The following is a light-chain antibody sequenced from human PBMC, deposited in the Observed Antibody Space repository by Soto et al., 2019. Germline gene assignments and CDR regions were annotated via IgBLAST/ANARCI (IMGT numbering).Light chain of an antibody. CDR2: DAS. Sequence: ETLLTQSPATLSLSPGDRATLSCRASQSVSSSYVAWYQHRPGLAPRLLIHDASSRATGIPDRFSGTKSGTDFTLTIRRLEPEDAAVYYCQQYGSSPITFGQGTRLEI. J-gene: IGKJ5*01. V-gene: IGKV3D-20*01. CDR1: QSVSSSY. CDR3: QQYGSSPIT.